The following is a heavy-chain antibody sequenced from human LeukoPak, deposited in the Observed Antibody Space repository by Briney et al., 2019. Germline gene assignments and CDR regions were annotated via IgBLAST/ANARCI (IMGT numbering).Heavy chain of an antibody. D-gene: IGHD1-26*01. J-gene: IGHJ5*02. V-gene: IGHV3-11*01. CDR1: GFTFSDYY. CDR3: ASARGELLGVLHH. CDR2: ISSSGSTI. Sequence: PGGSLRLSCAASGFTFSDYYTSWTRQAPGKGLEWLSYISSSGSTIYYADSVRGRLTISRDNAKNSLYLQMNSLRAEDTGVYYCASARGELLGVLHHWRQGTLLSVSS.